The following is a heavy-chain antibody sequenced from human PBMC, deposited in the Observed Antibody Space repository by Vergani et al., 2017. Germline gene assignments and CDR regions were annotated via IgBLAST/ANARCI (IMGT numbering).Heavy chain of an antibody. D-gene: IGHD3-22*01. CDR1: GYSLTELT. J-gene: IGHJ4*02. CDR3: AIVTEYYDSSGYYVDY. V-gene: IGHV1-24*01. Sequence: QVQLVQSGSEVRKPGASVKVPCQVSGYSLTELTNHWVRHPPGKGLEWMGGLDPEHGEVTFAHHIQGRVTMTEDRSTHTAYMELSSLRPEDTALYYCAIVTEYYDSSGYYVDYWGQGTLVTVSS. CDR2: LDPEHGEV.